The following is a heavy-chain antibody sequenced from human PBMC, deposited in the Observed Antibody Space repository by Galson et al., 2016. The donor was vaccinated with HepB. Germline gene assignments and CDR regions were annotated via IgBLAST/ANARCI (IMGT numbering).Heavy chain of an antibody. CDR3: ARYSVRGPGSSRIFDY. CDR1: GYTFTSYH. J-gene: IGHJ4*02. Sequence: SVKVSCKASGYTFTSYHIHWVRQAPGQGLEWMGIINPSAGGARYGQKFQDRVTMTRDTSTSTVYMELSSLRSEDTAVYYCARYSVRGPGSSRIFDYWGQGILVTVSS. V-gene: IGHV1-46*01. CDR2: INPSAGGA. D-gene: IGHD6-6*01.